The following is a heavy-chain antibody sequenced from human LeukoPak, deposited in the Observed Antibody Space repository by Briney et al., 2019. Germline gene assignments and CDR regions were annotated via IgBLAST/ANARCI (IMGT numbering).Heavy chain of an antibody. CDR3: AKLGIAAAGNHNYYYYGMDV. V-gene: IGHV3-23*01. CDR2: ISGSGGST. Sequence: GGSLRLSCAASGFTFSSYDMSWVRQAPGKGLEWVSAISGSGGSTYYADSVKGRFTISRDNSKNTLYLQMNSLRAEDTAVYYCAKLGIAAAGNHNYYYYGMDVWGQGTTVTVSS. CDR1: GFTFSSYD. D-gene: IGHD6-13*01. J-gene: IGHJ6*02.